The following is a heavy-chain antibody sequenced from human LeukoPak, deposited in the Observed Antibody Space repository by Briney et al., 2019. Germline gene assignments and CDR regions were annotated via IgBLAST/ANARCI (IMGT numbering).Heavy chain of an antibody. CDR1: GYTFTGYY. J-gene: IGHJ6*03. D-gene: IGHD6-6*01. Sequence: ASVKVSCKASGYTFTGYYMHWVRQAPGQGLEWMGWINPNSGGTNYAQKFQGRVTMTRDTSISTAYMELSRLRSDDTAVYYCARGKPYSSSSIYYYYMDVWGKGTTVTVSS. V-gene: IGHV1-2*02. CDR3: ARGKPYSSSSIYYYYMDV. CDR2: INPNSGGT.